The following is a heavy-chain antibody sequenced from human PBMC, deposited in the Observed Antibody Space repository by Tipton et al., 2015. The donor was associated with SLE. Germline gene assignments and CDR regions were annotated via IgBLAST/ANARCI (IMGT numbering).Heavy chain of an antibody. CDR3: ARGRLRGKLGIGPGDMDV. Sequence: TLSLTCTVYGESFNGYFWTWIRQPPGKGLEWIAEIIHSGVTNYNPSLRSRVTISVDMSKNQVSLKLSSVTAADTAVYYCARGRLRGKLGIGPGDMDVWGKGTTVTVSS. CDR2: IIHSGVT. J-gene: IGHJ6*03. D-gene: IGHD7-27*01. CDR1: GESFNGYF. V-gene: IGHV4-34*01.